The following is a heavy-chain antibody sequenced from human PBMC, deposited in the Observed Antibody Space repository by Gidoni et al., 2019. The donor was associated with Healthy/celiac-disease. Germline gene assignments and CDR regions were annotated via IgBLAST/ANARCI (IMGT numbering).Heavy chain of an antibody. CDR2: IIPILGIA. CDR3: ASEDIAAAGLGAYEY. V-gene: IGHV1-69*02. D-gene: IGHD6-13*01. J-gene: IGHJ4*02. Sequence: VQPVQSGAEGRKPGSSATASCKASVGTSRSYTISWVRQAPGQGLEWMGGIIPILGIANYAKKFQGRVTIRADKSTSTSYMELSSLRSEETAVYYCASEDIAAAGLGAYEYWGQGTLVTVSS. CDR1: VGTSRSYT.